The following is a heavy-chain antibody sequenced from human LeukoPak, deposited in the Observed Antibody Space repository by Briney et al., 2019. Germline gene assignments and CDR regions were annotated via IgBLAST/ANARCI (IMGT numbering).Heavy chain of an antibody. CDR1: GFTFDDYA. D-gene: IGHD3-22*01. CDR2: IYTDGTT. J-gene: IGHJ6*03. CDR3: ARSASYDSTSYYIYYFLDV. V-gene: IGHV3-66*01. Sequence: PGRSLRPSCAASGFTFDDYAMHWVRQAPGKGLEWVSVIYTDGTTHYADSVKGRFTISRDSSKNTLYLQMSSLRAEDTTVYYCARSASYDSTSYYIYYFLDVWGKGTTVTISS.